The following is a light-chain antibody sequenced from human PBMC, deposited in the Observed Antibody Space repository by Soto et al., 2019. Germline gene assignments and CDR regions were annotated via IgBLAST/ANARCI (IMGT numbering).Light chain of an antibody. CDR1: SSDIGAYNF. CDR2: DVN. CDR3: TSWTTSTTMI. V-gene: IGLV2-14*03. Sequence: QSALTQHASVSGSPGQSITISCTGTSSDIGAYNFVSWYQQHPSKAPKLMLYDVNIRPSGVSNRFSGSKSGNTAYLNISGLQSEDESDYYCTSWTTSTTMIFGGGTKLTVL. J-gene: IGLJ2*01.